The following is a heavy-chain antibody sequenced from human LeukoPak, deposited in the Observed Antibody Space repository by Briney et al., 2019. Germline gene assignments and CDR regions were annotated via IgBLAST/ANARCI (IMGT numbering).Heavy chain of an antibody. Sequence: ASVKVSCKASGHTFTSYGISWVRQAPGQGLEWMGWISAYNGNTNYAQKLQGRVTMTTDTSTSTAYMELRSLRSDDTAVYYCARDHSFAAGYLYNWFDPWGQGTLVTVSS. CDR3: ARDHSFAAGYLYNWFDP. CDR1: GHTFTSYG. CDR2: ISAYNGNT. D-gene: IGHD6-13*01. J-gene: IGHJ5*02. V-gene: IGHV1-18*01.